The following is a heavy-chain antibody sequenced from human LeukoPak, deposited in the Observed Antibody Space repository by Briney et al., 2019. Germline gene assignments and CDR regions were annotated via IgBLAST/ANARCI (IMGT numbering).Heavy chain of an antibody. J-gene: IGHJ4*02. V-gene: IGHV1-18*01. CDR2: ISVYNGNT. CDR1: GYTFSAYG. CDR3: ARDSHIAEVAYYFDY. D-gene: IGHD6-13*01. Sequence: ASVKVSCKASGYTFSAYGVSWVRQAPGQGLEWMGWISVYNGNTNYAQKLQGRVTMTTDTSTRTAYMELRSLRSDDTAVYYCARDSHIAEVAYYFDYWGQGTLVTVSS.